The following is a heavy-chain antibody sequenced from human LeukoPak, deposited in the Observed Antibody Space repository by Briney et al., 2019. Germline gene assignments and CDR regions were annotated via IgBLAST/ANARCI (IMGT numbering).Heavy chain of an antibody. D-gene: IGHD6-6*01. CDR3: ARYSTSSGGYGY. CDR1: GFTFDDYA. J-gene: IGHJ4*02. CDR2: IYTSGST. V-gene: IGHV4-59*10. Sequence: GSLRLSCAASGFTFDDYAMHWIRQPAGKGLEWIGRIYTSGSTNYNPSLKSRVTISVDTSKNQFSLKLSSVTAADTAVYYCARYSTSSGGYGYWGQGTLVTVSS.